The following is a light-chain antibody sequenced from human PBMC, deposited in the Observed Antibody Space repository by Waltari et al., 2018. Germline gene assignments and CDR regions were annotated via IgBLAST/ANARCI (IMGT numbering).Light chain of an antibody. CDR1: DIASKS. CDR3: QVWDSGSHHVL. J-gene: IGLJ2*01. CDR2: DDP. V-gene: IGLV3-21*02. Sequence: SYVLTQPPSVSVAPGQTARIPCGGNDIASKSVHWNQHKPGQAPVVVVYDDPDRPPGIPGRFSGSNSGNTATLIISRVEAGDEADYYCQVWDSGSHHVLFGGGTKLTVL.